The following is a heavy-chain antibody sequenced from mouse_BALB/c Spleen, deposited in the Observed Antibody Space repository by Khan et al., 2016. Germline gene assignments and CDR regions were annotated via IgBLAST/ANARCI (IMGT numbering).Heavy chain of an antibody. CDR1: GYIFTDYP. CDR3: TRFHVYPFAY. V-gene: IGHV9-2-1*01. J-gene: IGHJ3*01. CDR2: INTETGTP. Sequence: QIQLVQSGPEVKKPGETVKISCKASGYIFTDYPIHWVKQAPGKGLKWMGWINTETGTPTYTDDFKGRFAFSLETSASTAYLQINNLKNEDTATYFCTRFHVYPFAYWGQGTLVTVSA. D-gene: IGHD1-2*01.